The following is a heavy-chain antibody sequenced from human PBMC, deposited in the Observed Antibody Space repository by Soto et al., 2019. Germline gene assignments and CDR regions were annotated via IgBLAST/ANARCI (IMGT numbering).Heavy chain of an antibody. CDR3: ARARSGYNIDAVDI. V-gene: IGHV4-59*01. Sequence: SETLSLTCTVSGGSISGYFWSWIRQPPGKGLDWVGYIYFSGITNYNPSLKSRVSLLVDTSKNYFSLRRNSVSAADTAVYYCARARSGYNIDAVDIWGQGKMVTVSS. D-gene: IGHD5-12*01. CDR2: IYFSGIT. CDR1: GGSISGYF. J-gene: IGHJ3*02.